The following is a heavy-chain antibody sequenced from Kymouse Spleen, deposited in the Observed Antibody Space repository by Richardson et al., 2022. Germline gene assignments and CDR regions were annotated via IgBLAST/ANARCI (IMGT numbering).Heavy chain of an antibody. D-gene: IGHD6-6*01. CDR2: IWYDGSNK. J-gene: IGHJ6*02. CDR3: ARGEYSSPYYYYYGMDV. CDR1: GFTFSSYG. Sequence: QVQLVESGGGVVQPGRSLRLSCAASGFTFSSYGMHWVRQAPGKGLEWVAVIWYDGSNKYYADSVKGRFTISRDNSKNTLYLQMNSLRAEDTAVYYCARGEYSSPYYYYYGMDVWGQGTTVTVSS. V-gene: IGHV3-33*01.